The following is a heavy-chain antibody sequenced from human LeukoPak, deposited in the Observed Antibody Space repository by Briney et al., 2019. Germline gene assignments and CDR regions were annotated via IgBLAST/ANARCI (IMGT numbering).Heavy chain of an antibody. CDR3: ARDMVRGVTVLDY. J-gene: IGHJ4*02. CDR1: GYTFTDYY. D-gene: IGHD3-10*01. Sequence: ASVKVSCKASGYTFTDYYMHWVRQAPGQGLEWMGWTNPNSGGTNSAQNFQGRVTMTRDTSISTAYMELRSLRSDDTAVYYCARDMVRGVTVLDYWGQGTLVTVSS. V-gene: IGHV1-2*02. CDR2: TNPNSGGT.